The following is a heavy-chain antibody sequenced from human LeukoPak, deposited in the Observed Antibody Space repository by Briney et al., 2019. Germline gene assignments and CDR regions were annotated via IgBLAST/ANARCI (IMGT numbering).Heavy chain of an antibody. CDR3: AKMAAAAVWFDP. J-gene: IGHJ5*02. CDR1: GFTFDDYA. CDR2: ISWNSGSI. D-gene: IGHD6-13*01. Sequence: PGRSLRLSCAASGFTFDDYAMHWVRQAPGKGLEWVSGISWNSGSIGYADSVKGRFTISRDNAKNSLYLQMNSLGAEDTALYYCAKMAAAAVWFDPWGQGTLVTVSS. V-gene: IGHV3-9*01.